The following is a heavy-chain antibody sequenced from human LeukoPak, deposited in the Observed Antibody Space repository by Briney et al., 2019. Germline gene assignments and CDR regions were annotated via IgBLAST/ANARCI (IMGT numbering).Heavy chain of an antibody. CDR3: AKGSKTVLFTRDHYMDV. V-gene: IGHV3-66*02. J-gene: IGHJ6*03. Sequence: GGSLRLSCAASGFTFSNAWMSWVRQAPGKGLEWVSSIFPSSGEIHYADSVKGRFTISRDNSKSTLYLQMNSLRVEDTAVYYCAKGSKTVLFTRDHYMDVWGKGTTVTISS. D-gene: IGHD2/OR15-2a*01. CDR2: IFPSSGEI. CDR1: GFTFSNAW.